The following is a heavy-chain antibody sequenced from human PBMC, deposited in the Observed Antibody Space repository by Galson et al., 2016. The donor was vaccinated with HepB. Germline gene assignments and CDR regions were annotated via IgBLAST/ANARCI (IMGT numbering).Heavy chain of an antibody. J-gene: IGHJ4*02. CDR2: IDPSDSYV. CDR3: AGRFGADMAATVPGFDY. Sequence: QSGAEVKKPGESLKISCKGSGYNFGHYWIAWVRQMSGKGLGWMARIDPSDSYVHYDPSFQGHVIVSADKSISTTYLQWTSLKASDSAIYYCAGRFGADMAATVPGFDYWGQGTVVTVSS. V-gene: IGHV5-10-1*01. D-gene: IGHD3-16*01. CDR1: GYNFGHYW.